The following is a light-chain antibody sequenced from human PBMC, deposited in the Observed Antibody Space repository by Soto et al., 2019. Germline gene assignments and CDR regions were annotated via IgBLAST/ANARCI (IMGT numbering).Light chain of an antibody. CDR3: SSYTTSSTLE. Sequence: QSVLTQPASVSGSPGQSIAISCTGTSSDVGAYDSVSWYQQHPGKAPKVMIYDVSHRPSGVSNRFSGSKSGNTASLTISGLQAEDEADYYCSSYTTSSTLEFGGGTKVTVL. J-gene: IGLJ2*01. CDR2: DVS. CDR1: SSDVGAYDS. V-gene: IGLV2-14*01.